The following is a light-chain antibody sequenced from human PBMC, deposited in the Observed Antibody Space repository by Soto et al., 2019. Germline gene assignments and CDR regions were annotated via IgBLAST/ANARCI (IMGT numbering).Light chain of an antibody. CDR1: SSNIGAGYD. Sequence: QSVLTQPPSVSGAPGQRVTISCTGSSSNIGAGYDVHWYQHRPGTAPKLLIYNNDQRPSGVPDRFSGSKSGTSASLDISGLRSEDEADYYCAAWDDSLSGRVFGGGTKLTVL. V-gene: IGLV1-47*02. CDR2: NND. CDR3: AAWDDSLSGRV. J-gene: IGLJ3*02.